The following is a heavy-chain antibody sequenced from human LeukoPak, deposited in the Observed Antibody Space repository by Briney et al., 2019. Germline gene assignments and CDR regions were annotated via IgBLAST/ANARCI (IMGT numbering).Heavy chain of an antibody. CDR1: GGSFSRGGYS. Sequence: SQTLSLTCAVSGGSFSRGGYSWRWLRKPRGRGLEWIVYIYHSGSTYYNPSLKIRVTISVDRSKNQFSLKLSSVTAADTAVYYCARDQGYGDHNWFDPWGQGTLVTVSS. CDR3: ARDQGYGDHNWFDP. J-gene: IGHJ5*02. CDR2: IYHSGST. V-gene: IGHV4-30-2*01. D-gene: IGHD4-17*01.